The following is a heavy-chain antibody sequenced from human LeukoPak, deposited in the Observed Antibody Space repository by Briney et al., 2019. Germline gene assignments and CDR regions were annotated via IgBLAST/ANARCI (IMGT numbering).Heavy chain of an antibody. J-gene: IGHJ3*02. CDR2: VYHSGST. V-gene: IGHV4-39*01. D-gene: IGHD6-19*01. Sequence: PAETLSLTCTVSGGSISGSINYWGWIRQPPGKGLEWIGSVYHSGSTNCNPSLKSRVTISVDTSKNHFSLKLSSVTAADTAVYYCARRKWLEDAFDIWGQGTMVTVSS. CDR1: GGSISGSINY. CDR3: ARRKWLEDAFDI.